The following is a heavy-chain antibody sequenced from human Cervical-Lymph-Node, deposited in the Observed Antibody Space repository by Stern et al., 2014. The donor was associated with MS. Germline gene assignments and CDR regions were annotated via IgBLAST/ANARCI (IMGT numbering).Heavy chain of an antibody. Sequence: QVQLQESGPGQVKPSGTLSLTCAVSGGFISTTNWWSWVRQPPGKGLEGIGQIYHSGSTSYNPSLKSRVTISVDKSKNQFSLKLSSVTAADTALYYCARENSGSVFDIWGQGTMVTVSS. CDR1: GGFISTTNW. CDR3: ARENSGSVFDI. J-gene: IGHJ3*02. CDR2: IYHSGST. D-gene: IGHD3-22*01. V-gene: IGHV4-4*02.